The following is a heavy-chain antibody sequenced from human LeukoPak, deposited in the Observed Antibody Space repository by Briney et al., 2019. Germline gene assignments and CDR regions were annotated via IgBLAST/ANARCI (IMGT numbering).Heavy chain of an antibody. V-gene: IGHV3-11*01. J-gene: IGHJ4*02. D-gene: IGHD5-24*01. CDR1: GFTFSDYY. Sequence: GGSLRLSCAASGFTFSDYYMSWIRQAPGKGLEWVSYISSSGSTIYYADSVKGRFTISRDNAKNSLYLQMNSLRAEDTAAYYCARVRGRWLQSRGLDYWGQGTLVTVSS. CDR3: ARVRGRWLQSRGLDY. CDR2: ISSSGSTI.